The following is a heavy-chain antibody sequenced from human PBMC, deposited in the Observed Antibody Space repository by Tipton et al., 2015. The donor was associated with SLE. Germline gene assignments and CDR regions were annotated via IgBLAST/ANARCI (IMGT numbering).Heavy chain of an antibody. CDR1: GFTFSDYG. Sequence: SLRLSCAASGFTFSDYGMYWVRQAPGKGLEWVAVIWYDGSRIFYADSVKGRFTISRDNSKRTLYLQMNSLRTEDTAIYYCAKDVDSSGYEFLEHWGQGTLVTVSS. D-gene: IGHD3-22*01. CDR2: IWYDGSRI. CDR3: AKDVDSSGYEFLEH. J-gene: IGHJ1*01. V-gene: IGHV3-30*18.